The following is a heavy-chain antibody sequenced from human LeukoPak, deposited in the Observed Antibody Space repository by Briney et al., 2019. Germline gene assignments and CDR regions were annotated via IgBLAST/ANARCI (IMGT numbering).Heavy chain of an antibody. V-gene: IGHV1-46*01. CDR1: GYTFTSYY. CDR2: INPSGGST. J-gene: IGHJ4*02. D-gene: IGHD2-2*01. Sequence: ASVKVSCKASGYTFTSYYMHWVRQAPGQGLEWMGIINPSGGSTSYAQNLQDRVTMTTDTSTSTAYMELRSLRSDDTAVYYCARVGAYCSSSSCFDYWDQGTLVTVSS. CDR3: ARVGAYCSSSSCFDY.